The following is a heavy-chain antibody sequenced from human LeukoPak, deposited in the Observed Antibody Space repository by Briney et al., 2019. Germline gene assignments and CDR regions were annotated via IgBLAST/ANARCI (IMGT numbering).Heavy chain of an antibody. CDR3: ARDGGGGAAGY. CDR2: VSYSGST. J-gene: IGHJ4*02. D-gene: IGHD1-26*01. CDR1: GGSISTYY. Sequence: SETLSLTCSVFGGSISTYYWTWIRQPPGKRLEWIGYVSYSGSTIYTPSLKSRVTISVDTSKNQVSLNLTSVTAADTAVYYCARDGGGGAAGYWGQGTLVTVSS. V-gene: IGHV4-59*01.